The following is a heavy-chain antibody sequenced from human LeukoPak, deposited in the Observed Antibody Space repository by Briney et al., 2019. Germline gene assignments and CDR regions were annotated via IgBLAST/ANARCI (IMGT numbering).Heavy chain of an antibody. Sequence: GESLKISCKGSGYIFTNYWIAWVRQMPGKGLEWMGIIYPGDSDARYSPSSQGQVTISADKSITTAYLQWSSLKASDTAMYYCARHFGRDPYFDYWGQGTLVTVSS. J-gene: IGHJ4*02. V-gene: IGHV5-51*01. CDR1: GYIFTNYW. CDR2: IYPGDSDA. CDR3: ARHFGRDPYFDY. D-gene: IGHD2-21*02.